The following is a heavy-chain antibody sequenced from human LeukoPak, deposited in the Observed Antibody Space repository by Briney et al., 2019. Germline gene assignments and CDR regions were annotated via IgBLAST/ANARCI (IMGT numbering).Heavy chain of an antibody. J-gene: IGHJ5*02. CDR1: GFTFSSYS. Sequence: PGGSLRLSCAASGFTFSSYSMNWVRQAPGKGLEWVSSICSSSSYIYYDDLVKGCFTISRDNAKNSLYLQMNSLRAKDTAEYHCAKEGYYGSGTHPGPFDPWGQGTLVTDSS. V-gene: IGHV3-21*01. CDR2: ICSSSSYI. D-gene: IGHD3-10*01. CDR3: AKEGYYGSGTHPGPFDP.